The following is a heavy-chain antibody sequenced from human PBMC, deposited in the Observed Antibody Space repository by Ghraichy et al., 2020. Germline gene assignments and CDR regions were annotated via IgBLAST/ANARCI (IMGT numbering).Heavy chain of an antibody. V-gene: IGHV3-21*01. CDR1: GFSLDTYS. CDR3: ARGDQTLFGVATVEYFQH. D-gene: IGHD3-3*01. J-gene: IGHJ1*01. CDR2: IESGGSFT. Sequence: GGSLRLSCAVSGFSLDTYSLNWVRQAPGKGLEWVSSIESGGSFTFYAESVKGRFTISRDNSKNSVYLQLNSLRAEDTAVYYCARGDQTLFGVATVEYFQHWGQGTLDTVSS.